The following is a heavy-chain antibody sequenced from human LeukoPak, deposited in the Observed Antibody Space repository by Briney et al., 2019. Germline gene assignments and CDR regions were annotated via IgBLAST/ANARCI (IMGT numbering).Heavy chain of an antibody. D-gene: IGHD3-10*01. CDR3: ASPLLSYYYYGMDV. Sequence: SVKVSCKASGYTFTSYAMNWVRQAPGQGLEWMGGIIPIFGTANYAQKFQGRVTITADESTSTAYMELSSLRSEDTAVYYCASPLLSYYYYGMDVWGQGTTVTVSS. J-gene: IGHJ6*02. CDR2: IIPIFGTA. V-gene: IGHV1-69*13. CDR1: GYTFTSYA.